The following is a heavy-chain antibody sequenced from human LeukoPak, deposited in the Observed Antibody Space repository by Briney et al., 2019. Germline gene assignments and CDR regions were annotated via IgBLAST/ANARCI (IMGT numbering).Heavy chain of an antibody. Sequence: GASVKVSCKASGYTFTGYYMHWVRQAPGRGLEWMGWINPNSGGTNYAQKFQGRVTMARDTSISTAYMELSRLRSDDTAVYYCARAETDTANKSEWGQGTLVTVSS. CDR3: ARAETDTANKSE. J-gene: IGHJ4*02. V-gene: IGHV1-2*02. D-gene: IGHD5-18*01. CDR1: GYTFTGYY. CDR2: INPNSGGT.